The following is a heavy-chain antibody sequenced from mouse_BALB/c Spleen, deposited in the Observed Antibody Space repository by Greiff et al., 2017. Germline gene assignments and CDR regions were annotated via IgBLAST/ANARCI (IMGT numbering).Heavy chain of an antibody. J-gene: IGHJ4*01. Sequence: VKLVESGPGLVQPSQSLSITCTVSGFSLTSYGVHWVRQSPGKGLEWLGVIWSGGSTDYNAAFISRLSISKDNSKSQVFFKMNSLQANDTAIYYCARTYGNYGVYAMDDWGQGTSVTVSS. CDR2: IWSGGST. CDR1: GFSLTSYG. D-gene: IGHD2-10*02. V-gene: IGHV2-2*02. CDR3: ARTYGNYGVYAMDD.